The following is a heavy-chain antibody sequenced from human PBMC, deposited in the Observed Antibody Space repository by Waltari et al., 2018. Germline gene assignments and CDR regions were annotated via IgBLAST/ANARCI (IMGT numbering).Heavy chain of an antibody. V-gene: IGHV3-23*04. Sequence: EVQLVESGGGLVQPGGSLRLSCAASGFTFSSYAMSWVRQAPGKGLEWVSAISGSGGSTYYADSVKGRFTISRDNSKNTLYLQMNSLRAEDTAVYYCAKDMDTAMAHRAVGMDVWGQGTTVTVSS. J-gene: IGHJ6*02. CDR3: AKDMDTAMAHRAVGMDV. CDR2: ISGSGGST. CDR1: GFTFSSYA. D-gene: IGHD5-18*01.